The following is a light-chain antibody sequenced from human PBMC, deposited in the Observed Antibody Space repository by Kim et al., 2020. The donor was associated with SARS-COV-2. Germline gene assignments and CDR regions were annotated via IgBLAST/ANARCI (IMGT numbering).Light chain of an antibody. CDR3: QSYDSSLSAVV. J-gene: IGLJ2*01. CDR2: GNS. CDR1: SSNIGAGYD. V-gene: IGLV1-40*01. Sequence: QRVTISCTEVSSNIGAGYDVHWYQQLPGIAPKLLIYGNSKRPSGVPDRFSGSKSGTSASLAITGLQAEDEADYYCQSYDSSLSAVVFGGGTQLTVL.